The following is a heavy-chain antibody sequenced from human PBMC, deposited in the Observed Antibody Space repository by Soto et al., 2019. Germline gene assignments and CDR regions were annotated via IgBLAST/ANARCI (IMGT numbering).Heavy chain of an antibody. Sequence: QVQLQESGPGLVKPSGTLSLTCAVSGGSISSSNWWSWVRQPPGKGLEWIGEIYDSGSTHYNPSLKSRVTIPVDKSKNQFSLKLSSVTAADTAVYYCARGPRTGWGSDNWFDPWGQGTLVTVSS. V-gene: IGHV4-4*02. CDR1: GGSISSSNW. D-gene: IGHD7-27*01. J-gene: IGHJ5*02. CDR3: ARGPRTGWGSDNWFDP. CDR2: IYDSGST.